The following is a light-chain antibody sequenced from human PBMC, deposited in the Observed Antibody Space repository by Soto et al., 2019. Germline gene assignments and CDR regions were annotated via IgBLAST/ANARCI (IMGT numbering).Light chain of an antibody. J-gene: IGLJ2*01. Sequence: QLVLTQSPSASASLGASVKLTCTRSSGHSYYAIAWHQQQPEKGPRYLMKLNSDGSHSKGDGIPDRFSGSSSGAERYLTISSLQSEDEADYYCQTWGTGGVVFGGGTKLTVL. V-gene: IGLV4-69*01. CDR3: QTWGTGGVV. CDR1: SGHSYYA. CDR2: LNSDGSH.